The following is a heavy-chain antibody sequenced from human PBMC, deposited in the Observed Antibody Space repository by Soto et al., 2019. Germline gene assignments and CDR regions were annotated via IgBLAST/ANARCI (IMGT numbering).Heavy chain of an antibody. Sequence: PGGSLRLSCAASGFTFSDYYMSWIRQAPGKGLEWVSYISSSGSTIYYADSVKGRFTISRDNAKNSLYLQMNSLRAEDTAVYYCARSGIAVAARENWFDPWGQGTLVTVSS. CDR1: GFTFSDYY. J-gene: IGHJ5*02. CDR3: ARSGIAVAARENWFDP. V-gene: IGHV3-11*01. D-gene: IGHD6-19*01. CDR2: ISSSGSTI.